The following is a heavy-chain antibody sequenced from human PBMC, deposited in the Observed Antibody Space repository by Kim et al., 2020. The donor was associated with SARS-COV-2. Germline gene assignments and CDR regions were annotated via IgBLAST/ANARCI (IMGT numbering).Heavy chain of an antibody. V-gene: IGHV5-10-1*01. CDR3: ARLRVDYYYYYGMDV. CDR1: GYSFTSYW. CDR2: IDPSDSYT. J-gene: IGHJ6*02. Sequence: GESLKISCKGSGYSFTSYWISWVRQMPGKGLEWMGRIDPSDSYTNYSPSFQGHVTISADKSISTAYLQWSSLKASDTAMYYCARLRVDYYYYYGMDVWGQGTTVTVSS.